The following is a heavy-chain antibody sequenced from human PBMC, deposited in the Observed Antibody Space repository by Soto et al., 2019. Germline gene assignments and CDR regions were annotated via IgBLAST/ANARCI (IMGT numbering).Heavy chain of an antibody. CDR3: AKGFRGSSSWYPLGYYYYYMDV. D-gene: IGHD6-13*01. J-gene: IGHJ6*03. V-gene: IGHV3-74*01. CDR1: GFTFSSYW. CDR2: INSDGSST. Sequence: PGGSLRLSCAASGFTFSSYWMHWVRQAPGKGLVWVSRINSDGSSTSYADSVKGRFTISRDNAKNTLYLQMNSLRAEDTAVYYCAKGFRGSSSWYPLGYYYYYMDVWGQGTTVTVSS.